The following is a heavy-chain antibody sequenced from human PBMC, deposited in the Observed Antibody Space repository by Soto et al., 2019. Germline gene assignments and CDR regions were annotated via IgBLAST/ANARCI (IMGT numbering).Heavy chain of an antibody. CDR1: GDTFSSYG. Sequence: QVQVEQSGAEVKKPGSAGKVSCKASGDTFSSYGFTWVRQAPGQGLEWMGWIIPILRTANYAQKFQGRVTITADKTKSTAYMVLSSLRSEDTSVYYCARALLATNAFDYLGLGIMVTVSS. CDR2: IIPILRTA. CDR3: ARALLATNAFDY. J-gene: IGHJ4*02. D-gene: IGHD5-12*01. V-gene: IGHV1-69*04.